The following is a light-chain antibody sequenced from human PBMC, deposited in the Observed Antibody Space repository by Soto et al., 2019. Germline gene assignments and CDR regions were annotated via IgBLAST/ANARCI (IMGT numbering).Light chain of an antibody. V-gene: IGKV1-5*03. J-gene: IGKJ4*01. CDR2: KAS. CDR3: QQLDSYPLT. CDR1: QTISSW. Sequence: IQMTQSPSTLSGTVGDRVTITCRASQTISSWLAFYQQKPGKAPKLLIYKASTLKSGVPSRFSGSGSATDFTLTISSLQPEDFATYYCQQLDSYPLTFGGGTKVDIK.